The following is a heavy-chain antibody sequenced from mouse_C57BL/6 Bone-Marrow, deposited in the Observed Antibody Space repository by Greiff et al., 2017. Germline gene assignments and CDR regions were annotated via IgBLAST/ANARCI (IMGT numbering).Heavy chain of an antibody. J-gene: IGHJ2*01. V-gene: IGHV1-72*01. D-gene: IGHD2-5*01. Sequence: QVQLKQSGAELVKPGASVKLSCKASGYTFTSYWMHWVKQRPGRGLEWIGRIDPNSGGTKYNEKFKSKATLTVDKPSSTAYMQLSSLTSEDSAVYYCAIQYDSNPWYFDYWGQGTTLTVSS. CDR2: IDPNSGGT. CDR3: AIQYDSNPWYFDY. CDR1: GYTFTSYW.